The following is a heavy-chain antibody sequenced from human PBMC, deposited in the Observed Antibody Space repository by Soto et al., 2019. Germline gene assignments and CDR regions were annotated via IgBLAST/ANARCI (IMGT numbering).Heavy chain of an antibody. CDR2: IKSKPDGGTT. Sequence: GSLRLSCAASGFTFSNAYMNWVRQAPGKGLEWVGRIKSKPDGGTTDYTAPVKGRFTISRDESKNTLYLQMNSLKTEDTAVHFCTTNHGDSGSLGYWGLGSLVTVSS. CDR3: TTNHGDSGSLGY. D-gene: IGHD3-10*01. V-gene: IGHV3-15*07. CDR1: GFTFSNAY. J-gene: IGHJ4*02.